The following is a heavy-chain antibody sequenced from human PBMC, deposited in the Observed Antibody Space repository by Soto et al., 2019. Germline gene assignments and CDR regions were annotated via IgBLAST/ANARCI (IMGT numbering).Heavy chain of an antibody. CDR3: TRGPRVDSAGTGAH. Sequence: DVHLVESGGNMVQPGESLRLSCSVSGFTFSTYWMHWVRQVPGQSPFWVSRISGDGNITTYADSVRGRFTISRDNAKNTLYLRMNSLRVEDTAIYYCTRGPRVDSAGTGAHWGPGTPVTVSS. CDR1: GFTFSTYW. V-gene: IGHV3-74*01. J-gene: IGHJ4*02. D-gene: IGHD6-13*01. CDR2: ISGDGNIT.